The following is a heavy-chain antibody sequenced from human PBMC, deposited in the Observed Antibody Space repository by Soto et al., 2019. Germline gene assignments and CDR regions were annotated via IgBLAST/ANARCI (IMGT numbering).Heavy chain of an antibody. J-gene: IGHJ4*02. Sequence: QVQLQQWGAGLLKPSETLSLTCAVYGGSFSGYYWSWIRQPPGKGLEWIGEINHSGSTNYNPSLKGRVTISVDTSKNQFSLKLSSVTAADTAVYYCSRTGDIVVVPAAAPDYWGQGTLVTVSS. CDR2: INHSGST. CDR1: GGSFSGYY. V-gene: IGHV4-34*01. CDR3: SRTGDIVVVPAAAPDY. D-gene: IGHD2-2*01.